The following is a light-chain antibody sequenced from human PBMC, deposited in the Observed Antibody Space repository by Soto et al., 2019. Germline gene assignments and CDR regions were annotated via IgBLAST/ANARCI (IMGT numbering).Light chain of an antibody. Sequence: DIHMTQSPSTLSASGGERVTITCRASQDSNRWLAWYQQKPGKAPKILIYNADTLESGVPSRFSGSGYGTEIILTISSPQPDDFATYYCQQFSLYWAFGQGTKVDI. J-gene: IGKJ1*01. CDR2: NAD. CDR3: QQFSLYWA. CDR1: QDSNRW. V-gene: IGKV1-5*01.